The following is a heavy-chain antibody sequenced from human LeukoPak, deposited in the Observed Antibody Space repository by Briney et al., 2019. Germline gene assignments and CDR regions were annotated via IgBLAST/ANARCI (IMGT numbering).Heavy chain of an antibody. Sequence: GGPLRLSCAASGFTFSSNAMSWVRQAPGEGLDWVSGISGSGGSTYYADSVKGRFTISRDNSKNTVYLQMNSLRAEDTAVYYCARDSGSYYNTMDVWGQGTTVTVSS. D-gene: IGHD1-26*01. CDR2: ISGSGGST. CDR1: GFTFSSNA. V-gene: IGHV3-23*01. CDR3: ARDSGSYYNTMDV. J-gene: IGHJ6*02.